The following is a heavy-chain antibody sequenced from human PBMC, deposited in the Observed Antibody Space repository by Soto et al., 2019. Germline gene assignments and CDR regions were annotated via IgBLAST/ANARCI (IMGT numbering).Heavy chain of an antibody. CDR3: AREREEYYYDSSGYPTPISFDI. CDR1: GGTFSSYA. V-gene: IGHV1-69*13. Sequence: GASVKVSCKASGGTFSSYAISWVRQAPGQGLEWMGGIIPIFGTANYAQKFQGRVTITADESTSTAYMELSSLRSEDTAVYYCAREREEYYYDSSGYPTPISFDIWGQGTMVTVSS. CDR2: IIPIFGTA. J-gene: IGHJ3*02. D-gene: IGHD3-22*01.